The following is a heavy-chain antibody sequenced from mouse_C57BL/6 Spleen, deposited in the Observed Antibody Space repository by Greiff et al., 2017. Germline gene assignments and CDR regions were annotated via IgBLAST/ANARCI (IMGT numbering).Heavy chain of an antibody. CDR2: INPGSGGT. D-gene: IGHD2-4*01. J-gene: IGHJ3*01. V-gene: IGHV1-54*01. CDR1: GYAFTNYL. CDR3: ARYDYDGLAY. Sequence: QVQLQQSGAELVRPGTSVKVSCKASGYAFTNYLIEWVKQRPGQGLEWIGVINPGSGGTNYNEKFKGKATLTADKSSSTAYMPLSSLTSEDSAVYFCARYDYDGLAYWGQGTLVTVSA.